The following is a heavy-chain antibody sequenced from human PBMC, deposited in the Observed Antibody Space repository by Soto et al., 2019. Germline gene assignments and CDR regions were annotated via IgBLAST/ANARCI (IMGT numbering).Heavy chain of an antibody. D-gene: IGHD2-8*02. J-gene: IGHJ4*02. Sequence: QVHLVQSGAEVRKPGAPVKVSCKASGYTSSSYAMHWVRQAPGQRLEWMGWINAGYGNTKSSQKFQERVTIPRDTSASTDYMELTRLRSEDPAVDYCARDTGDGTFDFWGQGTLVTVSS. CDR1: GYTSSSYA. V-gene: IGHV1-3*01. CDR2: INAGYGNT. CDR3: ARDTGDGTFDF.